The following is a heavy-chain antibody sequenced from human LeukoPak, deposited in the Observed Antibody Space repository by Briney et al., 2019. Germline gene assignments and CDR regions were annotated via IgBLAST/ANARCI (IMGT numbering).Heavy chain of an antibody. V-gene: IGHV4-59*12. CDR1: GGSISSYY. CDR2: IYYSGST. CDR3: ARLGVPFDY. J-gene: IGHJ4*02. Sequence: PSETLSLTCTVSGGSISSYYWSWIRQPPGKGLEWIGYIYYSGSTNYNPSLKSRVTISVDTSKNQFSLKLSSVTAADTAVYYCARLGVPFDYWGQGTLVTVSS. D-gene: IGHD3-16*01.